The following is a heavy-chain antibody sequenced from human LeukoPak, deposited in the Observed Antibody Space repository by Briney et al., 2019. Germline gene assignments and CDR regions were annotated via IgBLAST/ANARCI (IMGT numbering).Heavy chain of an antibody. CDR3: ARAKVPVVMDWFDP. D-gene: IGHD2-2*01. CDR2: ISYDAGSK. V-gene: IGHV3-30-3*01. Sequence: GGSLRLPCAASGFTFNYYGMHWVRQSPGKGLEGVASISYDAGSKFYPDSVKGRFTISRDNSKNTLYLQMNSLGVLDTAIYYCARAKVPVVMDWFDPWGQGTLVTVSS. J-gene: IGHJ5*02. CDR1: GFTFNYYG.